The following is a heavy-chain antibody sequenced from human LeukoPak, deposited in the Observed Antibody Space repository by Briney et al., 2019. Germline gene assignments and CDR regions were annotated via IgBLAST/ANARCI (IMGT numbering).Heavy chain of an antibody. CDR2: IKSKPHGGTT. CDR3: IRWGIYGADSGVRAFDV. Sequence: GGSLRLSCRPSGFTVGDYAMNWVRQAPGKGLEWLGFIKSKPHGGTTQYAASVNGRFTISRDDSRNIAYLQMNSLKIEDTAVYYCIRWGIYGADSGVRAFDVWGQGTVVTVSS. J-gene: IGHJ3*01. V-gene: IGHV3-49*04. D-gene: IGHD4/OR15-4a*01. CDR1: GFTVGDYA.